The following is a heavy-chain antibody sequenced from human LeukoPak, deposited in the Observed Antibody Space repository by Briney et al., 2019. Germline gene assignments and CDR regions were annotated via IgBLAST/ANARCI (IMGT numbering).Heavy chain of an antibody. J-gene: IGHJ6*02. Sequence: ASVKVSCKASVYTFTGYYMHWVRQAPGQGLEWMGWINPNTGVTNYAQKFQGRVTLTRDTSIITAYMELTRLRSDDTAVYYCARDRTTVTTGYYGMDVWGQGTTVTVSS. CDR2: INPNTGVT. D-gene: IGHD4-17*01. V-gene: IGHV1-2*02. CDR3: ARDRTTVTTGYYGMDV. CDR1: VYTFTGYY.